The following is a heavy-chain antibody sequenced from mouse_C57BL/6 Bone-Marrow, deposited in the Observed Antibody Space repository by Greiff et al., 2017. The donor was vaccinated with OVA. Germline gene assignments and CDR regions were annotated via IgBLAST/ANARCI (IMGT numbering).Heavy chain of an antibody. CDR2: ISSGGDYI. CDR1: GLTFSSYA. V-gene: IGHV5-9-1*02. D-gene: IGHD2-2*01. J-gene: IGHJ4*01. CDR3: TRVYYGYDGGAYYAMDY. Sequence: EVHLVESGEGLVKPGGSLKLSCAASGLTFSSYAMSWVRQTPEKRLEWVAYISSGGDYIYYADTVKGRFTISRDNARNTLYLQMSSLKSEDTAMYYCTRVYYGYDGGAYYAMDYWGQGTSVTVSS.